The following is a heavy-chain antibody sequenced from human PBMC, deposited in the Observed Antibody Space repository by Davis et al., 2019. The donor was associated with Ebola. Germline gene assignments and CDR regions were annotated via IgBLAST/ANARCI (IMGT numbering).Heavy chain of an antibody. J-gene: IGHJ5*02. Sequence: SQTPSLTCSVYGGSFSGYYWSWIRQPPGKGLEWIGEINHSGSTNYNPSLKSRVTISVDTSKNQFSLKLSSVTAADTAVYYCARGYSGWFDPWGQGTLVTVSS. CDR3: ARGYSGWFDP. V-gene: IGHV4-34*01. CDR1: GGSFSGYY. CDR2: INHSGST. D-gene: IGHD1-26*01.